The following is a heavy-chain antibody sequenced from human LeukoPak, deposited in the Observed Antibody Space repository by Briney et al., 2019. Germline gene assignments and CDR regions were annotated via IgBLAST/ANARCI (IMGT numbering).Heavy chain of an antibody. D-gene: IGHD2-15*01. CDR2: ISYDGSNK. Sequence: GGSLRLPCAASGFTFSSYGMHWVRQAPGKGLEWVAVISYDGSNKYYADSVKGRFTISRDNSKNTLYLQMNSLRAEDTAVYYCAKNLGGQSIVVVVAAISYGMDVWGQGTTVTVSS. V-gene: IGHV3-30*18. CDR3: AKNLGGQSIVVVVAAISYGMDV. CDR1: GFTFSSYG. J-gene: IGHJ6*02.